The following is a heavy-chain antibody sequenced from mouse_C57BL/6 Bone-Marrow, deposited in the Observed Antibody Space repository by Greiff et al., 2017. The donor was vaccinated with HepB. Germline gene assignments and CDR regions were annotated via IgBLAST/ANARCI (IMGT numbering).Heavy chain of an antibody. Sequence: QVQLQHSGAELVRPGTSVKVSCKASGYAFTNYLIEWVKQRPGQGLEWIGVINPGSGGTNYNEKFKGKATLTADKSSSTAYMQLSSLTSEDSAVYFCAAVVARDYWYFDVWGTGTTVTVSS. D-gene: IGHD1-1*01. J-gene: IGHJ1*03. V-gene: IGHV1-54*01. CDR1: GYAFTNYL. CDR3: AAVVARDYWYFDV. CDR2: INPGSGGT.